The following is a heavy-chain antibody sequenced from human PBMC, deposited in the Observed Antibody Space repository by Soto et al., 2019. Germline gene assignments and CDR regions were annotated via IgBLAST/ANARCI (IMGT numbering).Heavy chain of an antibody. CDR2: ISYDGRNK. V-gene: IGHV3-30*03. D-gene: IGHD2-15*01. J-gene: IGHJ6*02. CDR3: AIGGGMDV. Sequence: QVQLVESGGGVVQPGRSLRLSCAASGFTFSSYGMHWVRQAPGKGLEWVAVISYDGRNKYYADSVKGRFTISTDNSKNTQYRKMNSLRAEDTAVYYCAIGGGMDVWGQGTTVTVSS. CDR1: GFTFSSYG.